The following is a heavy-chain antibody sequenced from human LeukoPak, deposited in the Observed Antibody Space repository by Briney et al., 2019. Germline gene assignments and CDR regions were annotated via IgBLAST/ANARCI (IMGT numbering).Heavy chain of an antibody. Sequence: ASVKVSCKASGYTFTGYYMHWVRQAPGQGLEWMGWINPNSGGTNYAQKFQGRVTMTRDTSISTAYMELSRLRSDDTAVYYCTAYSSGWQGDAFDIWGQGTMVTVSS. CDR3: TAYSSGWQGDAFDI. D-gene: IGHD6-19*01. V-gene: IGHV1-2*02. CDR2: INPNSGGT. J-gene: IGHJ3*02. CDR1: GYTFTGYY.